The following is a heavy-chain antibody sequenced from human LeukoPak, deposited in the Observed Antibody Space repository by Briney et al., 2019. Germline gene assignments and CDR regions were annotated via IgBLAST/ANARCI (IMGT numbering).Heavy chain of an antibody. Sequence: PGGSLRLSCAASGFTFSSYAMSWVRQAPGKGLEWVSAISGSGGSTYYADSVKGRFTISRDNSKHTLYLQMNSLRAEDTAVYYCANHILGYCSGGSCANFDHWGQGTLVTVSS. CDR2: ISGSGGST. V-gene: IGHV3-23*01. CDR3: ANHILGYCSGGSCANFDH. CDR1: GFTFSSYA. D-gene: IGHD2-15*01. J-gene: IGHJ4*02.